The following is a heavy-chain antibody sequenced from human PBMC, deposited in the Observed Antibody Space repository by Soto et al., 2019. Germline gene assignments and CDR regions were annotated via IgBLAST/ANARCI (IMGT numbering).Heavy chain of an antibody. J-gene: IGHJ4*02. CDR2: ISYDGSNK. V-gene: IGHV3-30-3*01. Sequence: GGSLRLSCAASGFTFSSYAMHWVRQAPGKGLEWVAVISYDGSNKYYADSVKGRFTISRDNSKNTLYLQMNSLRAEDTAVYYCARDSGSYYGSPDYWGQGTLVTVSS. CDR3: ARDSGSYYGSPDY. D-gene: IGHD1-26*01. CDR1: GFTFSSYA.